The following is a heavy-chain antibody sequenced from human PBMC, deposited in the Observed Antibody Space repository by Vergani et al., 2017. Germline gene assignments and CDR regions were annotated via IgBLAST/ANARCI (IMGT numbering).Heavy chain of an antibody. CDR1: GFTLNQYG. Sequence: QVQLVESGGGVVQPGRSLRLFCAVSGFTLNQYGMHWVRQAPGKGLVGVAVTWYDGNNKQYADSVKGRFTISRDNSKSTMYLQMNSLRDEDTGVYYCARDLRLLYNRFDPWGQGTLVTVSS. CDR2: TWYDGNNK. CDR3: ARDLRLLYNRFDP. D-gene: IGHD1-14*01. J-gene: IGHJ5*02. V-gene: IGHV3-33*01.